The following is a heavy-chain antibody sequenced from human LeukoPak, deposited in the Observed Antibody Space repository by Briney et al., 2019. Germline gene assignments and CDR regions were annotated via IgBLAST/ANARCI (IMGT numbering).Heavy chain of an antibody. J-gene: IGHJ5*02. Sequence: GGSLRLSCAASGFTFSTYSMNWVRQAPGKGLEWISYISRDSSTIYYADSVKGRFTISRDSAKTSLYLQMNSLRAEDTAVYYCARGGNPSPNRFDPWGQGTLVTVSS. D-gene: IGHD3-16*01. V-gene: IGHV3-48*01. CDR3: ARGGNPSPNRFDP. CDR2: ISRDSSTI. CDR1: GFTFSTYS.